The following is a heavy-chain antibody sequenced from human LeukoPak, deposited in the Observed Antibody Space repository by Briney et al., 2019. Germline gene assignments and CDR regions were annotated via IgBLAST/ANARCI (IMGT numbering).Heavy chain of an antibody. Sequence: GGSLRLSCAASGLTFSDYYMSWIRQAPGKGLEWISYISSRGDTIYYADSVKGRFTISRDNVKKSLSLEMNTLRAEDTAVYYCARGYNYGPDYWGQGTLVTVSS. V-gene: IGHV3-11*01. CDR1: GLTFSDYY. CDR3: ARGYNYGPDY. CDR2: ISSRGDTI. J-gene: IGHJ4*02. D-gene: IGHD5-18*01.